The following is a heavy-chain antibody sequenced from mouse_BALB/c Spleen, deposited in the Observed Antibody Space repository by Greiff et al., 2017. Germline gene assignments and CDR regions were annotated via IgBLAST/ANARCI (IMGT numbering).Heavy chain of an antibody. D-gene: IGHD1-1*01. J-gene: IGHJ2*01. CDR2: ISSGSSTI. Sequence: EVMLVESGGGLVQPGGSRKLSCAASGFTFSSFGMHWVRQAPEKGLEWVAYISSGSSTIYYADTVKGRFTISRDNPKNTLFLQMTSLRSEDTAMYYCARSKHGSSYFYYFDYWGQGTTLTVSS. CDR3: ARSKHGSSYFYYFDY. V-gene: IGHV5-17*02. CDR1: GFTFSSFG.